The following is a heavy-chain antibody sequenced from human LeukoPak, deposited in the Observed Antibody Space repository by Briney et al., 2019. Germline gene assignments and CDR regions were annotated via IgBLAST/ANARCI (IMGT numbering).Heavy chain of an antibody. CDR1: GYTFTSFA. J-gene: IGHJ4*02. CDR3: ARASSSTVGLRSLDY. Sequence: ASVKVSCKASGYTFTSFAISWVRQAPGQGLEWMGRISAYNGNTNYAQKLQGRVTMTTDTSTTTAHMELRSLTSDDTAVYYCARASSSTVGLRSLDYWGQGTLVTVSS. V-gene: IGHV1-18*01. CDR2: ISAYNGNT. D-gene: IGHD6-6*01.